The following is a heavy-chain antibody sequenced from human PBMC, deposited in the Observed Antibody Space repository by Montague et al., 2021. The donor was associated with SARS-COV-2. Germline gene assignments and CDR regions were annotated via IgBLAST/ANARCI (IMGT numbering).Heavy chain of an antibody. CDR3: ARLVGGRETWFDP. CDR2: IYYSGTA. Sequence: SETLSLTCTVSGGSISTYYWSWIRQPPGKGLEWIGYIYYSGTANYNPSLKSRVTISVGTSKNQFSLKVRSVTAADTAVYYCARLVGGRETWFDPWGQGTLVTVSS. D-gene: IGHD3-10*01. CDR1: GGSISTYY. J-gene: IGHJ5*02. V-gene: IGHV4-59*08.